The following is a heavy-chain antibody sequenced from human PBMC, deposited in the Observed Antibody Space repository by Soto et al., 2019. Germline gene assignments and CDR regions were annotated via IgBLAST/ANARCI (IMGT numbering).Heavy chain of an antibody. D-gene: IGHD2-2*01. CDR3: ARVKIVVVPTYLAGWFDP. CDR1: GGSFSGYY. J-gene: IGHJ5*02. CDR2: INHSGST. V-gene: IGHV4-34*01. Sequence: QVQLQQWGAGLLKPSETLSLTCAVYGGSFSGYYWSWIRQPPGKGLGWIGEINHSGSTNYNPSLKSRVTLSVDTSKNQFSLKLSSVTAADTAVYYCARVKIVVVPTYLAGWFDPWGQGTLVTVSS.